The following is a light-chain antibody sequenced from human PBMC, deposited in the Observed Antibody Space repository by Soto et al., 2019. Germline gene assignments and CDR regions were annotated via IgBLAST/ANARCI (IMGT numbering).Light chain of an antibody. Sequence: QSALTQPASVSGSPGQSITISCTGTSSYVGNYNLVSWYQQHPGKAPKVMIYEGSKRPSGVSNRFSGSKSGNTASLTISGLQAEDEADYYCCSYAGSSTWVFGGGTKRTVL. CDR2: EGS. V-gene: IGLV2-23*01. CDR3: CSYAGSSTWV. J-gene: IGLJ3*02. CDR1: SSYVGNYNL.